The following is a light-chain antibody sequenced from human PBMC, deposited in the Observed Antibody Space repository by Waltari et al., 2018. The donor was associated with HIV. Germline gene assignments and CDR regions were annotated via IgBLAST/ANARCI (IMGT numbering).Light chain of an antibody. CDR3: QQYYSTPFT. V-gene: IGKV4-1*01. CDR1: PSVLYSSNNKNY. CDR2: WAS. J-gene: IGKJ4*01. Sequence: DIVMTQSPDSLVLSLGERATINCKSSPSVLYSSNNKNYLAWYQQKPGQPPKLLIYWASTRESGVPDRFSGSGSGTDFTLTISSLQAEDVAVYYCQQYYSTPFTFGGGTKVEIK.